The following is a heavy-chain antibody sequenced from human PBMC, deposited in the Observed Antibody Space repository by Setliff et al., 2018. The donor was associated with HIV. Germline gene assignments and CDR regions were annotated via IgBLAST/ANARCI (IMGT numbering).Heavy chain of an antibody. CDR2: IYTSGST. D-gene: IGHD3-3*01. CDR3: ARDRFDTIFGVVAYYYYYMDV. CDR1: GGSISSGDNY. J-gene: IGHJ6*03. V-gene: IGHV4-61*09. Sequence: PSETLSLTCTVSGGSISSGDNYWSWIRQPAGKGLEWIGHIYTSGSTNYNPSLKSRVTISVDTSKNQFSLKLSSVTAADTAVYYCARDRFDTIFGVVAYYYYYMDVWGKGTTVTVSS.